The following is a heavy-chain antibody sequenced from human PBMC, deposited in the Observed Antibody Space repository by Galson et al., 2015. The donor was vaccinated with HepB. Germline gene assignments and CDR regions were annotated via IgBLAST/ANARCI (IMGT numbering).Heavy chain of an antibody. CDR2: TNRDGSVT. D-gene: IGHD2-15*01. CDR3: ARGGVVGGPDY. V-gene: IGHV3-74*01. J-gene: IGHJ4*02. CDR1: GFTFSSYF. Sequence: SLRLSCAASGFTFSSYFMDWVRQAPGKGLGWVSDTNRDGSVTRYADSVKGRFTISRDNAKNMLYLQMNSLRVDAAAIYYCARGGVVGGPDYWGQGILVTVSA.